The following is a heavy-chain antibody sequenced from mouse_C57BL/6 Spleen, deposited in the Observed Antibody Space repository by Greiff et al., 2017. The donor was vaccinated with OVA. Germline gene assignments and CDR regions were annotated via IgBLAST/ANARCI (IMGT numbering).Heavy chain of an antibody. CDR1: GYTFTDYN. V-gene: IGHV1-18*01. CDR2: INPNNGGT. Sequence: VQLQQSGPELVKPGASVKIPCKASGYTFTDYNMDWVKQSHGKSLEWIGDINPNNGGTIYNQKFKGKATLTVDKSSSTAYMELRSLTSEDTAVYYCALYYYGSFLGYWGQGTTLTVSS. J-gene: IGHJ2*01. CDR3: ALYYYGSFLGY. D-gene: IGHD1-1*01.